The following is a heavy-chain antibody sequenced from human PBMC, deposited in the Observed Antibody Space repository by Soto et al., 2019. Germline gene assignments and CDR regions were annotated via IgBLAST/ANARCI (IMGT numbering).Heavy chain of an antibody. CDR3: ARGRGYSYGPYYFDY. J-gene: IGHJ4*02. CDR1: GGSIRSEGYY. V-gene: IGHV4-31*03. Sequence: SESLALTCPVSGGSIRSEGYYWSWFRQLPGKGLEWIGDIYYSGTTYHNPSLRSRLTISGDASKNQFSLKLSSVTAADTALYYCARGRGYSYGPYYFDYWGQGTLVTVSS. D-gene: IGHD5-18*01. CDR2: IYYSGTT.